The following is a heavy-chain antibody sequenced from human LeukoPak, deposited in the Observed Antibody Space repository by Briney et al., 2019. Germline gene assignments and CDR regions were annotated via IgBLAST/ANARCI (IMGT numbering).Heavy chain of an antibody. D-gene: IGHD3-10*01. CDR1: GFTFSSYS. V-gene: IGHV3-48*01. Sequence: GGSLRLSCAASGFTFSSYSMNWGRQAPGKGLGWGSYISSSSSTIYYADSVKGRFTISRGNAKNSLYLQMNSLRAEDTAVYYCARGSVWKGEYYFDYWGQGTLVTVSS. J-gene: IGHJ4*02. CDR3: ARGSVWKGEYYFDY. CDR2: ISSSSSTI.